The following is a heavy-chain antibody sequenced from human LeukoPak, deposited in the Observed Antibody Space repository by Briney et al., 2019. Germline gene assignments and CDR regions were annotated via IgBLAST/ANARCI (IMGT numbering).Heavy chain of an antibody. D-gene: IGHD4-23*01. CDR1: GFTFSSYS. Sequence: GGSLRLSCAASGFTFSSYSMNWVRQAPGKGLEWVSYISSSSSTIYYAESVKGRFTISRDNAKNSLYLQMNSLRAEDTAVYYCARGGVSVGGNFDYWGQGTLVTVSS. CDR3: ARGGVSVGGNFDY. J-gene: IGHJ4*02. V-gene: IGHV3-48*04. CDR2: ISSSSSTI.